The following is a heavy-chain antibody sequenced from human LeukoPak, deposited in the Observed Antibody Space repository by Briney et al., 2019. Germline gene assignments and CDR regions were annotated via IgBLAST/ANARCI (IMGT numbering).Heavy chain of an antibody. V-gene: IGHV4-61*02. J-gene: IGHJ5*02. CDR2: IYTSGST. CDR1: GGSISSGSYY. CDR3: ARGRDYGDYNWFDP. Sequence: SQTLSLTCTVSGGSISSGSYYWSWIRQPAGKGLEWIGRIYTSGSTNYNPSLKSRVIISVDTSKNQFSLKLSSVTAADTAVYYCARGRDYGDYNWFDPWGQGTLVTVSS. D-gene: IGHD4-17*01.